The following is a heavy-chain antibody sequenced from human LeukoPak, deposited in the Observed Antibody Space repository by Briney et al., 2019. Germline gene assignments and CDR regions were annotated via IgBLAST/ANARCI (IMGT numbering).Heavy chain of an antibody. V-gene: IGHV4-30-2*01. CDR1: GGSISSGGYS. D-gene: IGHD3-22*01. CDR3: ARAVRDYYDRSGYYDC. Sequence: SQTLSLTCAVSGGSISSGGYSWSWIRQPPGKGLEWIGYIYHSGSTYYNPSLKSRVTISVDRSKNQFSLKLSSVTAADTAVYYCARAVRDYYDRSGYYDCWGQGTLVTVSS. J-gene: IGHJ4*02. CDR2: IYHSGST.